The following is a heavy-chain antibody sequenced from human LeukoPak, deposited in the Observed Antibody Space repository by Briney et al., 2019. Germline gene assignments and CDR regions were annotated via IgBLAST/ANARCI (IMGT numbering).Heavy chain of an antibody. V-gene: IGHV4-4*02. Sequence: SETLSLTCAVSGGSISSSNWWSWVRQPPGKGLEWIGEIYHSGSTNYNPSLKSRVTISVDKSKNRFSLKLSSVTAADTAVYYCARVWYYDSSGLLDYWGQGTLVTVSS. CDR2: IYHSGST. CDR3: ARVWYYDSSGLLDY. D-gene: IGHD3-22*01. CDR1: GGSISSSNW. J-gene: IGHJ4*02.